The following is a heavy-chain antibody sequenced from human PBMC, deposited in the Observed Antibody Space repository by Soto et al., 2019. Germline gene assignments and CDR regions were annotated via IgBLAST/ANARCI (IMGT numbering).Heavy chain of an antibody. CDR2: IYYSGST. CDR1: GGSVSSGSYY. D-gene: IGHD5-18*01. Sequence: QVQLQESGPGLVKPSETLSLTCTVSGGSVSSGSYYWSWIRQPPGKGLEWIGYIYYSGSTNYNPPLKSRVTISVDTSKNQFPLKLSSVTAADTAVYYCASTGRDTAMLDPWGQGTLVTVSS. CDR3: ASTGRDTAMLDP. V-gene: IGHV4-61*01. J-gene: IGHJ5*02.